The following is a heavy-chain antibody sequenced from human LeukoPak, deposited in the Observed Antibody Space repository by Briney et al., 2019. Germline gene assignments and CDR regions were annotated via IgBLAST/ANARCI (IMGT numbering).Heavy chain of an antibody. CDR3: ARLSDWFDP. V-gene: IGHV4-59*01. CDR2: IYDSGST. CDR1: GGSISSYY. J-gene: IGHJ5*02. Sequence: SEALSLTCTVSGGSISSYYWSWIRQPPGKGLEWIGYIYDSGSTNYNPSLKSRVTISVDTSKNQFSLKLSSVTAADTAVYYCARLSDWFDPWGQGTLVTVSS.